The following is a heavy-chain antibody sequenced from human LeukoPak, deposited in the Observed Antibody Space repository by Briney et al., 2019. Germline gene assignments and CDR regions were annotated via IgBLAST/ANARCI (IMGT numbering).Heavy chain of an antibody. V-gene: IGHV3-30-3*01. Sequence: GGSLRLSCATSGFTFSSYAMHWVRQAPGKGLEWVAVISYDGSNKYYADSVKGRFTISRDNSKNTLYLQMNSLRAEDTAVYYCALLWFGESPVDYWGQGTLVTVSS. D-gene: IGHD3-10*01. CDR1: GFTFSSYA. J-gene: IGHJ4*02. CDR3: ALLWFGESPVDY. CDR2: ISYDGSNK.